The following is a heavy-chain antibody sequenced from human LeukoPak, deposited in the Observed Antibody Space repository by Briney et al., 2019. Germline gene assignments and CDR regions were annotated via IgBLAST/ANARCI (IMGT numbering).Heavy chain of an antibody. CDR1: GGTFSSYA. J-gene: IGHJ4*02. CDR3: ARNKGRLDYGSGSYEYYLDY. CDR2: IIPIFGTA. D-gene: IGHD3-10*01. Sequence: SVKVSCKASGGTFSSYAISWVRQAPGQGLEWMGGIIPIFGTANYAQKFQGRVTITADESTSTAYMELSSLRSEDTAVYYCARNKGRLDYGSGSYEYYLDYWGQGTLVTVSS. V-gene: IGHV1-69*13.